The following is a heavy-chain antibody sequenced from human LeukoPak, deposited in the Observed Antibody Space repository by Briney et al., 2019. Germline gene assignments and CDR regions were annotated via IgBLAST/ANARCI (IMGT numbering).Heavy chain of an antibody. CDR1: GYTFPNYG. D-gene: IGHD6-13*01. CDR2: ISTYNGDT. Sequence: ASVKVSCKASGYTFPNYGISWVRQAPGQGLEWMGWISTYNGDTNYAQRLQGRVTMTTDTSTNTAYMELRSLRSDDTAVYYCASDHLSIEATGTRYWGQGTLVTVSS. CDR3: ASDHLSIEATGTRY. V-gene: IGHV1-18*01. J-gene: IGHJ4*02.